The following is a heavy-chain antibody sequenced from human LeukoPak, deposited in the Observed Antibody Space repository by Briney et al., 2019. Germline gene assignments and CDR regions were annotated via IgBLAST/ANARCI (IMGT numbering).Heavy chain of an antibody. D-gene: IGHD3-10*01. CDR1: GFTFSSHA. V-gene: IGHV3-23*01. CDR3: AKDLETINPTMD. Sequence: GGSLRLSCAASGFTFSSHAMSWGRQAPGKGLEGCSSIGGSGKNTFYADAVNGRFTISRDNSKDTLSLQMNSLRAEDTAVYYCAKDLETINPTMDWGQGTLVTVSS. CDR2: IGGSGKNT. J-gene: IGHJ4*02.